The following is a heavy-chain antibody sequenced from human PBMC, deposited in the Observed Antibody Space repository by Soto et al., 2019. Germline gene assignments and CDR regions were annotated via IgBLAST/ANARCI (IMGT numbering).Heavy chain of an antibody. J-gene: IGHJ4*02. CDR2: ISKNGGSK. D-gene: IGHD7-27*01. Sequence: VQLVESGGGVVQPGRSLRLSCAASGFTFSNYDMSWVRQAPGKGLEWVSGISKNGGSKWYADTVKGRFTISRDNSKNTLFLQMISLRPDDTAVYYCAQRGGNDYWGGFDFWGPGTLVTVSS. CDR1: GFTFSNYD. V-gene: IGHV3-23*04. CDR3: AQRGGNDYWGGFDF.